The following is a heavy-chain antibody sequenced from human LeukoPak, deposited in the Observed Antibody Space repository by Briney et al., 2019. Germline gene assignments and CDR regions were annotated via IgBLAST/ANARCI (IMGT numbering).Heavy chain of an antibody. CDR3: ARDFVASAMDV. V-gene: IGHV1-2*02. Sequence: VRQAPGQXLEWMGWINPTSGGTNYAQKFQGRVTMTRDTSISTAYMELSRLRSDDTALYYCARDFVASAMDVWGKGTTVTVSS. J-gene: IGHJ6*04. D-gene: IGHD6-13*01. CDR2: INPTSGGT.